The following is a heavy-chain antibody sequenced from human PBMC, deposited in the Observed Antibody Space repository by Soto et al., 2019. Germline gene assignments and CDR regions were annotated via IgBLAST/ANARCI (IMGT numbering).Heavy chain of an antibody. CDR3: ARLSYLSFNFDY. D-gene: IGHD3-16*02. V-gene: IGHV2-70*01. Sequence: SGPTLVNPTQTLTLTCTFSGFSLSTSGMCVSWLRQPPGKALEWLALIDWDDDKYYSTSLKTRLTISKDTSKNQVVLTVTNMDPVDTATYFCARLSYLSFNFDYWGQGTLVTVSS. CDR1: GFSLSTSGMC. J-gene: IGHJ4*02. CDR2: IDWDDDK.